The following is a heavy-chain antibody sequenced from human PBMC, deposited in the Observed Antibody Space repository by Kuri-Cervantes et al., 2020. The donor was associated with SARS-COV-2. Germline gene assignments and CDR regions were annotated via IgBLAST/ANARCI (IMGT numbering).Heavy chain of an antibody. CDR3: ARRSYNWNSYYYYGMDD. J-gene: IGHJ6*02. V-gene: IGHV4-39*07. CDR1: GGSISSSSYY. Sequence: SETLSLTCTVSGGSISSSSYYWGWIRQPPGKGLEWIGSIYYSGSTYYNPSLKSRVTISVDTSKNQFSLKPSSVTAADTAVYYCARRSYNWNSYYYYGMDDWGQGTTVTVSS. CDR2: IYYSGST. D-gene: IGHD1-7*01.